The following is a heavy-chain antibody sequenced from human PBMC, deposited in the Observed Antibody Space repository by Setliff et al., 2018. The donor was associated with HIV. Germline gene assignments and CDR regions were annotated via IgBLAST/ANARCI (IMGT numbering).Heavy chain of an antibody. V-gene: IGHV3-23*01. Sequence: GGSLRLSCAASGLTFSNYWMSWVRQAPGKGLEWVSAISGSGGSTYYADSVKDRFTVSRDNSKNTLYLQMNSLRPEDTSVYYCAKDGGVAVAAFDYWGQGNLVTVSS. CDR2: ISGSGGST. D-gene: IGHD6-19*01. CDR3: AKDGGVAVAAFDY. J-gene: IGHJ4*02. CDR1: GLTFSNYW.